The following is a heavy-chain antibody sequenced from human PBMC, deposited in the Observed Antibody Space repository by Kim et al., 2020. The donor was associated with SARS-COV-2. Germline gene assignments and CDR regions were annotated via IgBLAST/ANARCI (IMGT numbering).Heavy chain of an antibody. CDR3: ARRGVYRVLPVYYYYMDV. Sequence: ASVKVSCKASGYTFTGYYMHWVRQAPGQGLEWMGWINPNSGGTNYAQKFQGRVTMTRDTSISTAYMELSRLRSDDTAVYYCARRGVYRVLPVYYYYMDVWGKGTTVTVSS. D-gene: IGHD3-16*01. CDR1: GYTFTGYY. CDR2: INPNSGGT. V-gene: IGHV1-2*02. J-gene: IGHJ6*03.